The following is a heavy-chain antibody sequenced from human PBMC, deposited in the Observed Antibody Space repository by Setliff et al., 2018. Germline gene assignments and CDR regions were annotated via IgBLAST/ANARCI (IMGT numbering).Heavy chain of an antibody. D-gene: IGHD3-22*01. CDR3: AKGVLPETYYYDY. V-gene: IGHV3-23*01. J-gene: IGHJ4*02. Sequence: GGSLRLSCAASGFTFSSYAVSWVRQAPGKGLEWVSAISGSGGSTYYADSVKGRFTISSDNSKNTLYLHMSSLRGEDTAIYYCAKGVLPETYYYDYWGQGTLVTVSS. CDR1: GFTFSSYA. CDR2: ISGSGGST.